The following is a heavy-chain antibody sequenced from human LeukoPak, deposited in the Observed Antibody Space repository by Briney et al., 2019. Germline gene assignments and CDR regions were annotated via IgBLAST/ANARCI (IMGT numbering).Heavy chain of an antibody. CDR3: AQTGRNNYFDS. J-gene: IGHJ5*01. V-gene: IGHV3-11*01. CDR2: ISSSGHTI. Sequence: GGSLRLSCAASGFTFSDSYMSWIRQAPGEGLDWLACISSSGHTIYYTESVRGRFTISRDNAKNSLYLQLNSLRPEDTAVYYCAQTGRNNYFDSRGQGTLVTVSS. CDR1: GFTFSDSY.